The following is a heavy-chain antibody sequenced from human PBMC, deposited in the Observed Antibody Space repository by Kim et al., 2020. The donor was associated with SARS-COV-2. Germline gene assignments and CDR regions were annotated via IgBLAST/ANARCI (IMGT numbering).Heavy chain of an antibody. Sequence: SVKVSCKASGGTFSSYTISWVRQAPGQGLEWMGRIIPILGIANYAQKFQGRVTITADKSTSTAYMELSSLRSEDTAVYYCARGGQWLVRPDLDYWGQGTLVTVSS. CDR2: IIPILGIA. CDR3: ARGGQWLVRPDLDY. J-gene: IGHJ4*02. V-gene: IGHV1-69*02. D-gene: IGHD6-19*01. CDR1: GGTFSSYT.